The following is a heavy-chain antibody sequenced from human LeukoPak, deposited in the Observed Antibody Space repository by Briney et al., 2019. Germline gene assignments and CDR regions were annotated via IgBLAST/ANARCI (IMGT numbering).Heavy chain of an antibody. CDR2: ISTSGST. J-gene: IGHJ4*02. CDR1: VASISNYY. CDR3: ASPRTSYRYTFDY. D-gene: IGHD5-18*01. V-gene: IGHV4-4*09. Sequence: SETLSLTCAVSVASISNYYWSWIRQAPGKGLEWIGYISTSGSTNYNPSLKSRVSISLDTSNNRFSLNLNFVTAADTAVYFCASPRTSYRYTFDYWGSGALVTVSS.